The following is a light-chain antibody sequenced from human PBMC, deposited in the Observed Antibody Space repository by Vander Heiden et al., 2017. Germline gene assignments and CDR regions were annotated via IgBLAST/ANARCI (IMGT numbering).Light chain of an antibody. J-gene: IGKJ2*01. CDR3: QHLNTYQT. CDR2: AAS. V-gene: IGKV1-9*01. Sequence: IQFTQSPPSLSASVGDRVTIPCRASHDISIYLARYQQKPGKAPKLLIYAASALEGGVPSRFSGSGSGTDFTLTISSLQPADFATYYCQHLNTYQTFGQGTKLEIE. CDR1: HDISIY.